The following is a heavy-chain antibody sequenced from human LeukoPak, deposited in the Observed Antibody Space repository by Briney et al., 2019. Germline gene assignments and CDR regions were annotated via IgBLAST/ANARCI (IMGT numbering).Heavy chain of an antibody. J-gene: IGHJ4*02. CDR2: IRSKIYGGTP. V-gene: IGHV3-49*04. CDR1: GFTFGDYA. Sequence: GGSLRLSCTASGFTFGDYAMTWVRQAPGKGLEWVGFIRSKIYGGTPEYAASVRGRFTISRDDSKGVAYLQMNSLKTEDTAVYYCTRDQTPYYWGQGTLVTASS. CDR3: TRDQTPYY.